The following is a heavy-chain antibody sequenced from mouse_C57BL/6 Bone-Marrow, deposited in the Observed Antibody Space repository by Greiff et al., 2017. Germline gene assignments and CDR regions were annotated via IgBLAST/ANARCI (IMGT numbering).Heavy chain of an antibody. J-gene: IGHJ1*03. CDR1: GFTFSDYG. Sequence: EVKLVESGGGLVKPGGSLKLSCAASGFTFSDYGMHWVSQAPEKGLEWVAYISSGSSTIYYADTVKGRFTISRDNAKNTLFLQMTSLRSEDTAMYYCARQTGNWYFDVWGRGTTVTVSS. CDR3: ARQTGNWYFDV. CDR2: ISSGSSTI. D-gene: IGHD4-1*01. V-gene: IGHV5-17*01.